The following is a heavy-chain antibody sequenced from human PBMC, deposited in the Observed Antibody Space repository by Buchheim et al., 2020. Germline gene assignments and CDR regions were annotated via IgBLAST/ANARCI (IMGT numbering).Heavy chain of an antibody. J-gene: IGHJ6*02. V-gene: IGHV1-2*04. CDR2: INPNSGGT. CDR1: GYTFTGYY. Sequence: QVQLVQSGAEVKKPGASVKVSCKASGYTFTGYYMHWVRQAPGQGLEWMGWINPNSGGTNYAQKFQGWVTMTRDTSISTAYMGLSRLRSDDTAVYYCARGHNFLRYFDWWVGDYGMDVWGQGTT. D-gene: IGHD3-9*01. CDR3: ARGHNFLRYFDWWVGDYGMDV.